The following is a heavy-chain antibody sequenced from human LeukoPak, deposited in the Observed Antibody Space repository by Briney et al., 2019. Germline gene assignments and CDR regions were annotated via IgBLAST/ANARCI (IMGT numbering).Heavy chain of an antibody. CDR3: ARDPYVWGSYRYSAFDI. D-gene: IGHD3-16*02. CDR2: IYYSGST. J-gene: IGHJ3*02. V-gene: IGHV4-39*07. CDR1: GYSISSSSYY. Sequence: SSETLSLTCTVSGYSISSSSYYWGWIRQPPGKGLEWIGSIYYSGSTYYNPSLKSRVTISVDTSKNQFSLKLSSVTAADTAVYYCARDPYVWGSYRYSAFDIWGQGTMVTVSS.